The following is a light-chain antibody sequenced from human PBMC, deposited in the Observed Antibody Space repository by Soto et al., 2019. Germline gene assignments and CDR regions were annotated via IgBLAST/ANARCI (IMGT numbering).Light chain of an antibody. Sequence: QLVLTQPPSVSGAPGQTVTISCTGSSSDIGAGYEVHWYQQVPGTAPKLLIFENTNRPSGVPDRFSGSKSGASASLAITGLQAEDEADYYCQSYDGSLGGSGVFGGGTKVTVL. CDR1: SSDIGAGYE. CDR3: QSYDGSLGGSGV. J-gene: IGLJ3*02. V-gene: IGLV1-40*01. CDR2: ENT.